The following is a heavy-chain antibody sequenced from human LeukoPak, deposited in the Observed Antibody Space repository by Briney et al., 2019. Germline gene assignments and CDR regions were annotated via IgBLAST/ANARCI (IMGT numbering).Heavy chain of an antibody. D-gene: IGHD3-10*01. CDR2: IDPSSSTI. Sequence: GGSLRLSCATSGFIFSTYRMNWVRQAPGKGLEWISFIDPSSSTIYYADSVKGRFTISRDNAKNSLCLHMNSLRAEDTAIYYCARDGRVGEFLSSPGYWGQGTRVTVSS. CDR1: GFIFSTYR. V-gene: IGHV3-48*01. J-gene: IGHJ4*02. CDR3: ARDGRVGEFLSSPGY.